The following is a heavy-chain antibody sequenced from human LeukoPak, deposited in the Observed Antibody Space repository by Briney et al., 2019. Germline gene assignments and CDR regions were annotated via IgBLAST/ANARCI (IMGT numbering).Heavy chain of an antibody. D-gene: IGHD1-26*01. J-gene: IGHJ4*02. CDR3: AKGGSVGVGTSYYFDY. CDR2: ISGGGGSS. V-gene: IGHV3-23*01. Sequence: RPGGSLRLSCAASGFTFSSYAMSWVRQAPGKGLEWASVISGGGGSSYYADSVKGRFTISRDNSKNTLYLQMNSLRAEDTAVYYCAKGGSVGVGTSYYFDYWGQGTLVTVSS. CDR1: GFTFSSYA.